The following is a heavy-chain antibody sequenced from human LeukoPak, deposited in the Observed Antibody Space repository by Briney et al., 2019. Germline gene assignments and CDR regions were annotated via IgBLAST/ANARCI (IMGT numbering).Heavy chain of an antibody. J-gene: IGHJ5*02. CDR2: ISSSSSYI. CDR1: GFTFSSYS. CDR3: AGVVAAAGTAWFDP. V-gene: IGHV3-21*01. Sequence: GGSLRLSCAASGFTFSSYSMNWVRQAPGKGLEWVSSISSSSSYIYYADSVKGRFTISRDNAKNSLYLQMNSLRAEDTAVYYCAGVVAAAGTAWFDPWGQGTLVTVSS. D-gene: IGHD6-13*01.